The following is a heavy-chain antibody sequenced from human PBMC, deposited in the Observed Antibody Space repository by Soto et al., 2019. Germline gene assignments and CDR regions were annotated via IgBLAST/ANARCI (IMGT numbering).Heavy chain of an antibody. D-gene: IGHD3-22*01. CDR3: AASDYYDSSGFDP. J-gene: IGHJ5*02. CDR1: GFIFSSYS. V-gene: IGHV3-21*01. Sequence: PGGSLRLSCAASGFIFSSYSTNWVRQAPGKGLEWVSSISSSSSYIYYADSVKGRFTISRDNAKNSLYLQMNSLRAEDTAVYYCAASDYYDSSGFDPWGQGTLVTVSS. CDR2: ISSSSSYI.